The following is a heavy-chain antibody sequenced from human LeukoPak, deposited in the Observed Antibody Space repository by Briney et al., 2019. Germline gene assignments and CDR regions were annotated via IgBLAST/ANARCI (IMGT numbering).Heavy chain of an antibody. D-gene: IGHD3-22*01. CDR1: GFTFSNAW. CDR2: IKSKADGGTT. Sequence: GGSLRLSCAASGFTFSNAWMSRVRQAPGKGLEWVGRIKSKADGGTTDYAAPVKGRFTISRDDSTNTLYLQMNSLKTEDTAVYFCTTDALSGYYDTSGYPGWFDPWGQGTLVTVSS. V-gene: IGHV3-15*01. J-gene: IGHJ5*02. CDR3: TTDALSGYYDTSGYPGWFDP.